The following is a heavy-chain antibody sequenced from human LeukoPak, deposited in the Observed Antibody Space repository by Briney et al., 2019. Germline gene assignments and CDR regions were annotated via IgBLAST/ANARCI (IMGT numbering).Heavy chain of an antibody. V-gene: IGHV3-53*01. Sequence: QPGGSLRLSCAASGFIVSSNYMSWVRQAPGKGLEWVSVIYSGGSTYYADSVKGRFTISRDNSKNALYLQMNSLRAEDTAVYYCARSPWGITMIAEAWGQGTLVTASS. J-gene: IGHJ5*02. CDR3: ARSPWGITMIAEA. CDR2: IYSGGST. CDR1: GFIVSSNY. D-gene: IGHD3-22*01.